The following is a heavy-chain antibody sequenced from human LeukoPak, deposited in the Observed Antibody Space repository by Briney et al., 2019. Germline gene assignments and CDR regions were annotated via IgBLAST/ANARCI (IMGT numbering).Heavy chain of an antibody. D-gene: IGHD3-10*01. CDR1: GYIFTGYY. CDR3: ARDDYGSGSYEGY. V-gene: IGHV1-2*02. J-gene: IGHJ4*02. CDR2: INPNSGGT. Sequence: ASVKVSCKASGYIFTGYYMHWVRQAPGQGLEWMGWINPNSGGTNYAQKFQGRVTMTRDTSISTAYMELSRLRSDDTAVYYCARDDYGSGSYEGYWGQGTLVTVSS.